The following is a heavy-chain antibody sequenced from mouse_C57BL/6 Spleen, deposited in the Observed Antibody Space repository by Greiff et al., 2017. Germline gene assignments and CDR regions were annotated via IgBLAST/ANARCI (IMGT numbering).Heavy chain of an antibody. J-gene: IGHJ2*01. CDR1: GYTFTSYW. D-gene: IGHD2-4*01. V-gene: IGHV1-72*01. CDR2: IDPNSGGT. Sequence: QVQLKQSGAELVKPGASVKLSCKASGYTFTSYWMHWVKQRPGRGLEWIGRIDPNSGGTKYNEKFKSKATLTVDKPSNTAYMQLSSLTSEDSAVYHCARYDYDVNYFDYWGQGTTLTVSS. CDR3: ARYDYDVNYFDY.